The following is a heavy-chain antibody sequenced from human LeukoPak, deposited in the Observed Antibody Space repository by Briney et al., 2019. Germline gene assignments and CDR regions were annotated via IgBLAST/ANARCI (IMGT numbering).Heavy chain of an antibody. CDR2: IYSGGST. D-gene: IGHD3-22*01. Sequence: PGGSLRLSCAASGFTVSSNYMSWVRQAPGKGLEWVSVIYSGGSTYYADSVKGRFTISRDNSKNTLYLQMNSLRAEDTAVYYCASLGLYYYDSSGYFDYWGQGTLVTVSS. V-gene: IGHV3-66*01. J-gene: IGHJ4*02. CDR1: GFTVSSNY. CDR3: ASLGLYYYDSSGYFDY.